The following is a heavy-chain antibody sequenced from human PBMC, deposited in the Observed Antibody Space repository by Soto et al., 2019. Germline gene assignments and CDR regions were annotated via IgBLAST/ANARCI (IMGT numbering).Heavy chain of an antibody. CDR1: GFTFSSYW. Sequence: GGSLRLSCAASGFTFSSYWMHWVRQAPGKGLVWVSRINSDGSSTSYADSVKGRFTISRDNSKNTLYLQMNSLRAEDTAVYYCAKERHYYDSSGYYSLDYWGQGTLVTVSS. CDR2: INSDGSST. CDR3: AKERHYYDSSGYYSLDY. J-gene: IGHJ4*02. V-gene: IGHV3-74*01. D-gene: IGHD3-22*01.